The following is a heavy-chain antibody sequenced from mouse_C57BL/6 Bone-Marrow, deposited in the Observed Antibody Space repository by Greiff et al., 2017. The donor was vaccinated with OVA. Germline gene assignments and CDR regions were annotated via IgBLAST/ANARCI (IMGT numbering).Heavy chain of an antibody. CDR3: ARGPSSGYGYFDY. D-gene: IGHD3-2*02. CDR1: GYTFTDYN. J-gene: IGHJ2*01. CDR2: INPNNGGT. Sequence: VQLKQSGPELVKPGASVKIPCKASGYTFTDYNMDWVKQSHGKSLEWIGDINPNNGGTIYNQKFKGKATLTVDKSSSTAYMELRSLTSEDTAVYYCARGPSSGYGYFDYWGQGTTLTVSS. V-gene: IGHV1-18*01.